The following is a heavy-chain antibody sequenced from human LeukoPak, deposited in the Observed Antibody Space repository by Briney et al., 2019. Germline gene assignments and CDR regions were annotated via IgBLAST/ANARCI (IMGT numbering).Heavy chain of an antibody. CDR1: GGSISSSGYY. D-gene: IGHD1-26*01. Sequence: SETLSLTCTVSGGSISSSGYYWGWLRQPPGKGLEWIGSIYYSGTNYYNPSLKSRVTISLDTSKNQFSLKLISVTAADTAVYYCARRERALDYWGQGTLVTVSS. CDR2: IYYSGTN. J-gene: IGHJ4*02. CDR3: ARRERALDY. V-gene: IGHV4-39*01.